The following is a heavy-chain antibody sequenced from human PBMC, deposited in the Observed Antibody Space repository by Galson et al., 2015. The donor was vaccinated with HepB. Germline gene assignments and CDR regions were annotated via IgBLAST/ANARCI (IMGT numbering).Heavy chain of an antibody. D-gene: IGHD2-2*02. Sequence: SLRLSCAASGFTFSEYHMHWVRQAPGKGLEWVSYISSSSSTIYYADSVKGRFTISRDNAKNSLYLQMNSLRDEDTAVYYCARDTRCSSTSCYKYDYLYMDVRGKGTTVTVTS. J-gene: IGHJ6*03. CDR2: ISSSSSTI. CDR3: ARDTRCSSTSCYKYDYLYMDV. V-gene: IGHV3-48*02. CDR1: GFTFSEYH.